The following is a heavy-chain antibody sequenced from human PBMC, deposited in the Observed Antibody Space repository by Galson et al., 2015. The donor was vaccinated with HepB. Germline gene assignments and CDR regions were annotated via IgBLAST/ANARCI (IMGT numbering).Heavy chain of an antibody. CDR3: ARDTTGTTFYYYGMDV. CDR2: ISAYNGNT. V-gene: IGHV1-18*01. D-gene: IGHD1-1*01. Sequence: SVKVSCKASGYTFTSYGISWVRQAPGQGLEWMGWISAYNGNTNYAQKLQGRVTMTTDTSTSTAYMELRSLRSDDTAVYYCARDTTGTTFYYYGMDVWGQGTTVTVSS. J-gene: IGHJ6*02. CDR1: GYTFTSYG.